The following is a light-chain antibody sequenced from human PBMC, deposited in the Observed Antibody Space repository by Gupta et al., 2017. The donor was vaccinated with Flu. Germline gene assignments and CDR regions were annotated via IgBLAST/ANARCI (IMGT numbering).Light chain of an antibody. V-gene: IGKV3-15*01. Sequence: EVVMTQSPATLSVSTGERVTLSCRASQSVRSDLVWYQQRPGQAPKVLIYGASTRAPGVPARFSGSGSGTDFTLTISSLQSEDFAVYYCQHYNNWPPWTFGQGTTV. CDR2: GAS. CDR3: QHYNNWPPWT. CDR1: QSVRSD. J-gene: IGKJ1*01.